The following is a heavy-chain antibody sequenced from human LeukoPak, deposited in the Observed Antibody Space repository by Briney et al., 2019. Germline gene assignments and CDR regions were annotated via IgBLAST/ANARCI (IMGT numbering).Heavy chain of an antibody. CDR3: ARRPYCSSTSCYAFDY. J-gene: IGHJ4*02. V-gene: IGHV4-59*08. CDR2: IYYSGST. Sequence: PSETLSLTCTVSGGSISSYYWSWIRQPPGKGLEWIGYIYYSGSTNYNPSLKSRVTISVDTSKNQFSLKLSSVTAADTAVYYCARRPYCSSTSCYAFDYWGQGTLVTVSS. D-gene: IGHD2-2*01. CDR1: GGSISSYY.